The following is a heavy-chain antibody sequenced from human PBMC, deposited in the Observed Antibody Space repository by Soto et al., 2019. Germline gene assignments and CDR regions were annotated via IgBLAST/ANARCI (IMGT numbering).Heavy chain of an antibody. CDR3: ARYRGHLAEYYYCGMDV. CDR2: IDPSVSYT. V-gene: IGHV5-10-1*01. CDR1: GYSFTNHW. J-gene: IGHJ6*02. Sequence: GESLKISCKGSGYSFTNHWISWVRQMPGKGLEWMGRIDPSVSYTNYSPSFQGHVTISADKSISTAYLQWSSLKASATAMYFCARYRGHLAEYYYCGMDVGGQGTTVTVSS.